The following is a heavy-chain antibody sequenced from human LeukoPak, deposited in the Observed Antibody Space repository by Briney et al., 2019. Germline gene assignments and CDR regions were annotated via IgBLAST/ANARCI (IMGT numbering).Heavy chain of an antibody. CDR3: ARDALDQYYYYYYYGMDV. D-gene: IGHD2/OR15-2a*01. J-gene: IGHJ6*02. Sequence: GGSLRLSCAASGFTFSDYSMNWVRQAPGEGLEWVAYIDSRSTTIYYADSVKGRFTISRDNANNSLYLQMNSLRVEDTAVYYCARDALDQYYYYYYYGMDVWGQGTTVTVSS. CDR1: GFTFSDYS. CDR2: IDSRSTTI. V-gene: IGHV3-48*04.